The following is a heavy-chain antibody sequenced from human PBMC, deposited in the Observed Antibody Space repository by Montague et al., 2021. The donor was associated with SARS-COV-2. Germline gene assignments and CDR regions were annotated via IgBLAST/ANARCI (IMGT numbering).Heavy chain of an antibody. V-gene: IGHV4-34*01. D-gene: IGHD2-2*01. CDR1: RGSFSGYY. CDR3: ARGYCGSTTCYRSLHY. J-gene: IGHJ4*02. Sequence: SETLSLTCTVHRGSFSGYYWTWIRQPPGKGLEWIGEINHSGGVXXXPSXXXRVTISVDTSKNHFSLKLRSVTAADTAIYYCARGYCGSTTCYRSLHYWGQGTLVAVSS. CDR2: INHSGGV.